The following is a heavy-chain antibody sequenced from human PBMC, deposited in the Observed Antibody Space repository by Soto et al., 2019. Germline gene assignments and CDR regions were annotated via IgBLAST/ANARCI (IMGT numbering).Heavy chain of an antibody. CDR1: GGSFSGYY. J-gene: IGHJ6*02. CDR3: ASLSSSPYYYYGMDV. D-gene: IGHD6-6*01. Sequence: LSLTCAVYGGSFSGYYWSWIRQPPGKGLEWIGEINHSGSTNYNPSLKSRVTISVDTSKNQFSLKLSSVTAADTAVYYCASLSSSPYYYYGMDVWGQGTTVTSP. CDR2: INHSGST. V-gene: IGHV4-34*01.